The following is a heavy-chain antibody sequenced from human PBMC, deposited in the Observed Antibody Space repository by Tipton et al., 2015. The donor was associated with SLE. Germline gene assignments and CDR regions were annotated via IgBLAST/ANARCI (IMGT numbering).Heavy chain of an antibody. J-gene: IGHJ4*02. V-gene: IGHV4-59*01. CDR2: GYYIGST. CDR1: DDSISNYY. Sequence: LRLSCTVSDDSISNYYWSWIRQSPGKGLEWIGYGYYIGSTNYNPSLKSRLTISVDTSKNQFSLRLSSVSAADTAVYFCARVTYSCSGGSCYGFYFEYWGQGTLVTVSS. D-gene: IGHD2-15*01. CDR3: ARVTYSCSGGSCYGFYFEY.